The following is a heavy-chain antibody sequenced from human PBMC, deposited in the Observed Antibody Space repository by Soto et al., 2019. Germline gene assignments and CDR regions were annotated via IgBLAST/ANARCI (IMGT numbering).Heavy chain of an antibody. CDR3: ARDYYRFNSGYGFSMDV. CDR1: GFTCGNYG. V-gene: IGHV3-30-3*01. CDR2: ISYDGSNK. J-gene: IGHJ6*02. D-gene: IGHD5-12*01. Sequence: GRPLRVWWGASGFTCGNYGGRRVRQAQGKGLEWVAVISYDGSNKYYADSVKGRFTISRDNSKNTLYLQMNSLRAEDTAVYYCARDYYRFNSGYGFSMDVWGQGPTVTVSS.